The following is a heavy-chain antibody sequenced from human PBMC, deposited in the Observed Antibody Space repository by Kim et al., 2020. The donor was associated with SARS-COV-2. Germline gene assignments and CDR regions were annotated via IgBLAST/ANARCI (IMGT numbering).Heavy chain of an antibody. CDR1: GFSVSTND. V-gene: IGHV3-53*01. D-gene: IGHD3-10*01. CDR3: ARKLLWFGDNGMDV. Sequence: GGSLRLSCAASGFSVSTNDMRWVRQAPGKGLEWVATIFGSGATYFADSAKGRFTISRDNSKNTLYLQMNSLRAEDTAAYHCARKLLWFGDNGMDVWGQGTTVTVSS. CDR2: IFGSGAT. J-gene: IGHJ6*02.